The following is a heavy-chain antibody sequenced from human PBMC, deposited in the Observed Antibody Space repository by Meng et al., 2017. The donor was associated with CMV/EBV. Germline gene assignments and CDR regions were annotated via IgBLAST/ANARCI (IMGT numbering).Heavy chain of an antibody. CDR3: ARASSGSYYLNWFGP. Sequence: GGSLRLSCAASGFTFSSYSMNWVRQAPGKGLEWVSSISSSSSYIYYADSVKGRFTISRDNAKNSLYLQMNSLRAEDTAVYYCARASSGSYYLNWFGPWGQGTLVTVSS. V-gene: IGHV3-21*01. CDR1: GFTFSSYS. D-gene: IGHD1-26*01. J-gene: IGHJ5*02. CDR2: ISSSSSYI.